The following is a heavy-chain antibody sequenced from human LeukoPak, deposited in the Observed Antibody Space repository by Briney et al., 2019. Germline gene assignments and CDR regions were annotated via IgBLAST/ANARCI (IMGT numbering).Heavy chain of an antibody. Sequence: ASVKVSCKASGGTFSSYAISWVRQAPGQGLEWMGGIIPIFGTANYAQNLQGRVTMTTDTSTSTAYMELRGLRSDDTAVYYCARDHNWNPLVYWGQGTLVTVSS. V-gene: IGHV1-69*05. D-gene: IGHD1-20*01. J-gene: IGHJ4*02. CDR1: GGTFSSYA. CDR2: IIPIFGTA. CDR3: ARDHNWNPLVY.